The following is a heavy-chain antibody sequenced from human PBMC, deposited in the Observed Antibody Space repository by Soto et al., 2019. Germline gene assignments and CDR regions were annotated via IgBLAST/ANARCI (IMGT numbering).Heavy chain of an antibody. Sequence: SQTLSLTCTVSAGSVSSGSYYWSWIRQPPGKGLEWIGYIYYSGSTNYNTSLKSRVTISVDTSKNQFSLKLNSVTAADTAVYYCAGVGGCSTSIIYYYYGVDVRGLRTTVTGSS. V-gene: IGHV4-61*01. J-gene: IGHJ6*02. CDR1: AGSVSSGSYY. CDR3: AGVGGCSTSIIYYYYGVDV. CDR2: IYYSGST. D-gene: IGHD2-2*01.